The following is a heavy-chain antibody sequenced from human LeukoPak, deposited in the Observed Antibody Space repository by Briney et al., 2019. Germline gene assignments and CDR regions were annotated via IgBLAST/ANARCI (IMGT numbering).Heavy chain of an antibody. CDR2: ISGSGGST. Sequence: GGSLRLSCAASGFTFSSYAMSWVRQAPGKGLEWVSAISGSGGSTYYADSVKGRFTISRDSSKNTVYLQMESLRVEDTAVYYCARGDNGGATDDGFDVWGHGTVVTVSS. CDR3: ARGDNGGATDDGFDV. V-gene: IGHV3-23*01. J-gene: IGHJ3*01. D-gene: IGHD3-16*01. CDR1: GFTFSSYA.